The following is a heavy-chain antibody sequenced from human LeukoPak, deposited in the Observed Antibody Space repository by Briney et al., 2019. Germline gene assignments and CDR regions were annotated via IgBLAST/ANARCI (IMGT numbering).Heavy chain of an antibody. D-gene: IGHD6-13*01. CDR1: GGSISSSSYY. Sequence: SETLSLTCTVSGGSISSSSYYWGWIRQPPGKGLEWIGSIYYSGSTYYNPSLKSRVTISVDTSKNQFSLKLSSVTAADTAVYYCAILLVPNGDYWGRGTLVTVSS. J-gene: IGHJ4*02. V-gene: IGHV4-39*01. CDR2: IYYSGST. CDR3: AILLVPNGDY.